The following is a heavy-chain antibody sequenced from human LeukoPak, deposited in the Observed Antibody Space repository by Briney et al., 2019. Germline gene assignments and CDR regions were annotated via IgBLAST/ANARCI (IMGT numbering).Heavy chain of an antibody. D-gene: IGHD4-11*01. J-gene: IGHJ3*01. Sequence: GGSLRLSCAASGFTFSSYSMNWVRQAPGKGLEWVSYISSSSSTIYYADSVKGRFTISRDNAKNSLYLQMNSLRAEDTAVYYCARDDYSNSGGDDAFDVWGQGTMVTVSS. CDR1: GFTFSSYS. CDR2: ISSSSSTI. V-gene: IGHV3-48*04. CDR3: ARDDYSNSGGDDAFDV.